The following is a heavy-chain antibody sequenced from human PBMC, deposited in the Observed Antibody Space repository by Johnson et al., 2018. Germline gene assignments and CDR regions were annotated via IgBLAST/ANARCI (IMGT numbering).Heavy chain of an antibody. J-gene: IGHJ3*02. CDR1: GFTFTSSA. CDR3: AAESAGDYGDSDDAFDI. V-gene: IGHV1-58*01. Sequence: QLVESGPEVKKXGTSVKVXCKASGFTFTSSAVQWVRQARGQRLEWIGWIVVGSGNTNYAQTFQERVTITRAMSTSTAYMELSSLRSEATAVYYCAAESAGDYGDSDDAFDIWGQGTMVTVSS. D-gene: IGHD4-17*01. CDR2: IVVGSGNT.